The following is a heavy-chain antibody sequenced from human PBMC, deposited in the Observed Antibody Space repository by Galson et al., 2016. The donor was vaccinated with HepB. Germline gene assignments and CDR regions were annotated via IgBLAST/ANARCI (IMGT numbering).Heavy chain of an antibody. D-gene: IGHD6-13*01. CDR2: ISYSGST. V-gene: IGHV4-31*03. CDR3: ARDTGIAAAGTRFFDC. Sequence: TLSLTCTVSGGSVSSGGHYWTWIRQHPGKGLEWIGYISYSGSTYYNPSLESRVSISVDTSKNQFSLKLRFVTAADTAVYFCARDTGIAAAGTRFFDCWGQGTLVTVSP. J-gene: IGHJ4*02. CDR1: GGSVSSGGHY.